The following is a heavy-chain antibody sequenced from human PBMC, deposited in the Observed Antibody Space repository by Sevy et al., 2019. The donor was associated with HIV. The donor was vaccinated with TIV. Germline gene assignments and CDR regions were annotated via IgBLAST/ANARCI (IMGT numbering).Heavy chain of an antibody. CDR2: INPNSDGT. CDR3: ARGENFWTASYYFDY. D-gene: IGHD3-3*01. V-gene: IGHV1-2*02. J-gene: IGHJ4*02. Sequence: GASVKVSCKASRYTFTGYYIHWVRQAPGQGLEWMGWINPNSDGTNSAQRFQGRISMTTDTSISTAYMELSRLRSDDTAVYYCARGENFWTASYYFDYWGQGTLVTVSS. CDR1: RYTFTGYY.